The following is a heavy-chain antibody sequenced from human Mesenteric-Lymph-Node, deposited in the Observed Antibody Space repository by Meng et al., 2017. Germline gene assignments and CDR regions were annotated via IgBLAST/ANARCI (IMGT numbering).Heavy chain of an antibody. V-gene: IGHV4-34*01. Sequence: SETLSLTCGVYGGSLSDYHWNWIRQPPGKGLEWIGQINPSGDTKYNPSLKSRVTISLDTSENPFSLRLSSVTAADTAIYYCAFVEAGTHQGAFNIWGQGTMGTVSS. D-gene: IGHD1-7*01. CDR2: INPSGDT. CDR1: GGSLSDYH. CDR3: AFVEAGTHQGAFNI. J-gene: IGHJ3*02.